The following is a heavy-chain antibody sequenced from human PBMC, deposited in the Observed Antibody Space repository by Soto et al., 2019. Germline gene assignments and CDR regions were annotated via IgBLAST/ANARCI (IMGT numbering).Heavy chain of an antibody. CDR2: IIPILAIP. V-gene: IGHV1-69*02. D-gene: IGHD3-10*01. J-gene: IGHJ4*02. CDR1: GNTFTSYT. Sequence: SVKVSCKASGNTFTSYTISWGRQAPGQGVEWMGKIIPILAIPNYAQKFQGRVTMTADKSTSTVYMELSSLRSEDTAVYYCARDDYYGSGSFDSWGQGTLVTVSS. CDR3: ARDDYYGSGSFDS.